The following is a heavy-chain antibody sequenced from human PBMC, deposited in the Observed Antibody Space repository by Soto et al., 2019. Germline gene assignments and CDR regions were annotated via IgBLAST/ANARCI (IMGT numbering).Heavy chain of an antibody. J-gene: IGHJ5*02. D-gene: IGHD6-6*01. Sequence: QVQLVESGGGVVQPGRSLRLSCVASGFTLNTYGMHWVRQAPGNGLEWVALISYDGSHEYYADSVKGRFTISRDISKNTLFLQMNSLRPEDTAVYYCAKEMFPRTVLDSSSPWGDAWGQGTLVTVSS. CDR1: GFTLNTYG. CDR3: AKEMFPRTVLDSSSPWGDA. V-gene: IGHV3-30*18. CDR2: ISYDGSHE.